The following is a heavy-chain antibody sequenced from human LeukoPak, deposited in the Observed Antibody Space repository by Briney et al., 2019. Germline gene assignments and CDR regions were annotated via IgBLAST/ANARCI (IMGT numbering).Heavy chain of an antibody. J-gene: IGHJ4*02. CDR1: GYTFTGYY. D-gene: IGHD5-18*01. V-gene: IGHV1-3*01. CDR2: INAGNGNT. CDR3: ARVLAYVDTAFTRSGFDY. Sequence: ASVKVSCKASGYTFTGYYMHWVRQAPGQGLEWMGWINAGNGNTKYSQKFQGRVTITRDTSASTAYMELSSLRSEDTAVYYCARVLAYVDTAFTRSGFDYWGQGTLVTVSS.